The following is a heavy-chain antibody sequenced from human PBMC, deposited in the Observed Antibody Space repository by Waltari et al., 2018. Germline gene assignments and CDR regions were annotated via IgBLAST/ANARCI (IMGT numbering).Heavy chain of an antibody. V-gene: IGHV3-30-3*01. CDR2: ISYDGSNK. D-gene: IGHD3-22*01. CDR3: ARVVYYDSSGYYDY. Sequence: QVQLVESGGGVVQPGRSLGLSCAASGFTFSSYAMHWVRQAPGKGMEWVAVISYDGSNKDYADSVKGRFTISRDNSKNTLYLQMNSLRAEDTAVYYCARVVYYDSSGYYDYWGQGTLVTVSS. J-gene: IGHJ4*02. CDR1: GFTFSSYA.